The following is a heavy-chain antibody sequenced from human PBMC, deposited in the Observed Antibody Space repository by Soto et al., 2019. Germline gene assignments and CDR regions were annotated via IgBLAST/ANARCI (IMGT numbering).Heavy chain of an antibody. CDR3: AREGSGTSFFDY. CDR2: THHSGTT. CDR1: GGSISSSNW. J-gene: IGHJ4*02. D-gene: IGHD3-10*01. Sequence: QVQLQESGPGLVKPSGTLFLTCAVSGGSISSSNWWSWVRQPPGKGLEWIGETHHSGTTNYNPSLKSRVTISVDKSKNQFSLKLSSVSAADTALYYCAREGSGTSFFDYWGQGTLVTVSS. V-gene: IGHV4-4*02.